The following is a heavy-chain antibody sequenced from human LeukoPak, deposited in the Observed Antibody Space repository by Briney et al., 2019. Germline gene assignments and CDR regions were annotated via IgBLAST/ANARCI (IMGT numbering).Heavy chain of an antibody. Sequence: SETLSLTCSVSGDSISSYYWSWIRQPPGKGLEWIGYIYNSGGTNYNPSLKSRVTISVDTSKNQFSLKLNSVTATDTAVYYCARHYGPWGQGTLVTVSS. CDR2: IYNSGGT. J-gene: IGHJ4*02. D-gene: IGHD3-10*01. V-gene: IGHV4-59*08. CDR1: GDSISSYY. CDR3: ARHYGP.